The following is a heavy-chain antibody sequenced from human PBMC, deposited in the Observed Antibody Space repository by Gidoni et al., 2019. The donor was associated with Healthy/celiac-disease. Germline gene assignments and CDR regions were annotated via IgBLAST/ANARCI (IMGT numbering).Heavy chain of an antibody. V-gene: IGHV1-2*02. CDR1: GYTFPGYY. J-gene: IGHJ4*02. CDR2: INPNSGGT. D-gene: IGHD2-2*01. Sequence: QVQLVQSGAEVKKPGASVKVSCKASGYTFPGYYMHWVRQAPGQGLEWMGWINPNSGGTNYAQNFQGRVTMTRDTSISTAYMELSRLRSDDTAVYYCATGYCSSTSCYEFDYWGQGTLVTVSS. CDR3: ATGYCSSTSCYEFDY.